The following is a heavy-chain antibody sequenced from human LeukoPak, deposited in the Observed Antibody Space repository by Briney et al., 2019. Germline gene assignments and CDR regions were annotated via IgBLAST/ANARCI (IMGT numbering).Heavy chain of an antibody. CDR1: GFTFSSYW. D-gene: IGHD3-16*01. J-gene: IGHJ6*02. CDR2: VKQDGSEK. V-gene: IGHV3-7*01. Sequence: GGSLRLSCAASGFTFSSYWMSWVRQAPGKGLEWVANVKQDGSEKYYVDSVKGRFTISRDNAKNSLYLQMNSLRAEDTAVYYCARDGGRHWYYYGMDVWGQGTTVTVSS. CDR3: ARDGGRHWYYYGMDV.